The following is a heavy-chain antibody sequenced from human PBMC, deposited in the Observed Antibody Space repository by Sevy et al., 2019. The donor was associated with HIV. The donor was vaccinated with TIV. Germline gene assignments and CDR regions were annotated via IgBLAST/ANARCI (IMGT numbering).Heavy chain of an antibody. D-gene: IGHD6-13*01. CDR1: GYTLNSYW. J-gene: IGHJ1*01. CDR2: IKQDGSVK. CDR3: VRAIAADGSF. Sequence: GGSLRLSCVASGYTLNSYWMSWVRQAPGKGLEWVANIKQDGSVKYYVDSVKGRFTISRDNARNLLYLQMNSLRVEDMALYYCVRAIAADGSFWCQGTLVTVSS. V-gene: IGHV3-7*01.